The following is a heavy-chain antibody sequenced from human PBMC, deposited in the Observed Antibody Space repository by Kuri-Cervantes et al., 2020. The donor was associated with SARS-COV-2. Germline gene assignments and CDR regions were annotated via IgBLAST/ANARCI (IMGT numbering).Heavy chain of an antibody. CDR2: IKQDGSEK. Sequence: GESLKISCAASGFTFSSYWMSWVRQAPGKGLEWVANIKQDGSEKYYVDSVKGRFTISRDNAKNSLYLQMNSVRAEDTAVYYCARGEIMVRGVPSDYWGQGTLVTVSS. CDR3: ARGEIMVRGVPSDY. D-gene: IGHD3-10*01. CDR1: GFTFSSYW. J-gene: IGHJ4*02. V-gene: IGHV3-7*01.